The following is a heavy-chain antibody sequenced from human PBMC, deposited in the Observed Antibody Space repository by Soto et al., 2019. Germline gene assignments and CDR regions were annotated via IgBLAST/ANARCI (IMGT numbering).Heavy chain of an antibody. V-gene: IGHV4-30-4*02. CDR1: GGSISSDDYY. Sequence: SETLSLTCTVSGGSISSDDYYWSLIRQAPGRGLEWIGYIHSSGSIYYNPSLKSRATMSIDTARNQFSLKVSSVTVADTAVYYCARDLDGLHDDNSGPYPRPGWGQGTLVTVS. CDR3: ARDLDGLHDDNSGPYPRPG. CDR2: IHSSGSI. D-gene: IGHD3-22*01. J-gene: IGHJ1*01.